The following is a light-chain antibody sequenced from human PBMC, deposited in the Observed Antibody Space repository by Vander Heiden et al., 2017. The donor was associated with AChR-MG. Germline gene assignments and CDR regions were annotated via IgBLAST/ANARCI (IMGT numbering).Light chain of an antibody. Sequence: EIVLTQSPGTLSLSPGERATLSCRASQNLASRPLAWYQQKPGQAPRLLIYRASTRATGIPDRFSGSGSGTDFTLTISRLEPEDFAVYYCQQDRTSFIFGHGTKVEIK. CDR1: QNLASRP. J-gene: IGKJ3*01. CDR2: RAS. CDR3: QQDRTSFI. V-gene: IGKV3-20*01.